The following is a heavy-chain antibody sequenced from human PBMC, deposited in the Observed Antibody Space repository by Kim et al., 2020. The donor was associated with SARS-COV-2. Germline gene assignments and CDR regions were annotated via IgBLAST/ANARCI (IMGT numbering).Heavy chain of an antibody. V-gene: IGHV4-34*01. D-gene: IGHD3-10*01. CDR1: GGSFSGYY. CDR2: INHSGST. J-gene: IGHJ6*02. Sequence: SETLSLTCAVYGGSFSGYYWSWIRQPPGKGLEWIGEINHSGSTNYNPSLKSRVTISVDTSKNQFSLKLSSVTAADTAVYYCASLRKASDTATTRKTYYYGSGSYYNVGELYYYYGMDVWGQGTTVTVSS. CDR3: ASLRKASDTATTRKTYYYGSGSYYNVGELYYYYGMDV.